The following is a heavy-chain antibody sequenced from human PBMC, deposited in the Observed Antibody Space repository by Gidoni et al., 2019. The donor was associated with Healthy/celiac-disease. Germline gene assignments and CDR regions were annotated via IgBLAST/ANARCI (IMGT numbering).Heavy chain of an antibody. CDR1: GGSFSGYY. Sequence: QVQLQQWGAGLLKPSETLSLTCAVYGGSFSGYYWSWIRQPPGKGLEWIGEINHSGSTNYNPSLKSRVTISVDTSKNQFSLKLSSVTAADTAVYYCARGAKTRNYVWGSYLTVAEFIYWGQGTLVTVSS. D-gene: IGHD3-16*02. CDR2: INHSGST. CDR3: ARGAKTRNYVWGSYLTVAEFIY. J-gene: IGHJ4*02. V-gene: IGHV4-34*01.